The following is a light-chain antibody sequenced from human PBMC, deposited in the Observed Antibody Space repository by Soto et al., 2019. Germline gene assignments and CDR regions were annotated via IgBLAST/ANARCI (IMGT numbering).Light chain of an antibody. Sequence: DIQIAESPSTLSASVGETVSKTFRASQSISSWLAWYQQKPGKAPKLLIYDASSLESGVPSRFSGSGSGTEFTLTISSLQPDDFATYYCQQYNSYRTFGQGTKVDI. CDR2: DAS. V-gene: IGKV1-5*01. CDR1: QSISSW. CDR3: QQYNSYRT. J-gene: IGKJ1*01.